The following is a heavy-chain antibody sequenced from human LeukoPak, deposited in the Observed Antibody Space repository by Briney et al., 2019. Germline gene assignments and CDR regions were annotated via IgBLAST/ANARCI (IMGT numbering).Heavy chain of an antibody. D-gene: IGHD1-1*01. Sequence: ASVKVSCKASGYTFTGYYMSWVRQAPGQGLEWMGWISTYNGKTNYAQKVQDRVTMTTDTSTSTVYMELRSLRSDDTALYYCARDFSNFSYGTWFDPWGQGTLVTVSS. CDR2: ISTYNGKT. J-gene: IGHJ5*02. CDR3: ARDFSNFSYGTWFDP. CDR1: GYTFTGYY. V-gene: IGHV1-18*01.